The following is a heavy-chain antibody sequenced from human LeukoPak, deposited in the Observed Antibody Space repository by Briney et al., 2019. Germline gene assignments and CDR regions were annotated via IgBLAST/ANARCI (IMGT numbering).Heavy chain of an antibody. CDR1: GFTFSSYA. J-gene: IGHJ4*02. D-gene: IGHD3-22*01. CDR2: IRYDGSNK. Sequence: GGSLRLSCAASGFTFSSYAMHWVRQAPGKGLEWVAFIRYDGSNKYYADSVKGRFTISSDNSKNTLYLQMNSLRAEDTAVYYCAKGGYYDSSGYHFDYWGQGTLVTVSS. CDR3: AKGGYYDSSGYHFDY. V-gene: IGHV3-30*02.